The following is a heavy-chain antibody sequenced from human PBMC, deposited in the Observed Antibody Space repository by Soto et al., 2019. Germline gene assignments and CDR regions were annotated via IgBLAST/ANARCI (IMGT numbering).Heavy chain of an antibody. CDR2: ISGGGGSS. CDR3: AHISSVDCHSVFFY. D-gene: IGHD2-2*01. Sequence: EVQLLESGGGLVQPGGSLRLSGAASGFTFSNYAMSWVRQAPGKGMEWVSGISGGGGSSYYADSVKGRFTISRDNSTNTLYLQISSLRAEDTAVYYCAHISSVDCHSVFFYWGQGTLVIVSS. V-gene: IGHV3-23*01. J-gene: IGHJ4*02. CDR1: GFTFSNYA.